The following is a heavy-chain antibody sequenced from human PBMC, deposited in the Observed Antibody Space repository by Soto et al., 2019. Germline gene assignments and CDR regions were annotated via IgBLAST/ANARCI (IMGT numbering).Heavy chain of an antibody. CDR3: ARDLDYYDRCGYIRGNWFDP. Sequence: EVQLLESGGDLVQPGGSLRLSCVASGFNFDNYAMSWVRKAPGKGPEWVSFISVSGDSTYYADSVKGRFTISRDNYKNTVLLQMNSLRAEDTAVYYCARDLDYYDRCGYIRGNWFDPLGQGTLVTVSS. CDR2: ISVSGDST. D-gene: IGHD3-22*01. V-gene: IGHV3-23*01. J-gene: IGHJ5*02. CDR1: GFNFDNYA.